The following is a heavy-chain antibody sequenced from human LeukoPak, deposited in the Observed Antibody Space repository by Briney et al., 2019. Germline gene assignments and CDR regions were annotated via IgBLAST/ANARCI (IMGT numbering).Heavy chain of an antibody. J-gene: IGHJ4*02. D-gene: IGHD1-14*01. CDR1: GFTFNNYW. CDR2: IREDGSEK. CDR3: ATDRREEPSNFDRNRFAY. Sequence: PGGSLRLSRVASGFTFNNYWMNWVRQAPGRGLEWVANIREDGSEKNYVDSVKGRFTISRENAKNSLYLQMDNLRAEDTAVYYCATDRREEPSNFDRNRFAYWGQGTLVTVSS. V-gene: IGHV3-7*05.